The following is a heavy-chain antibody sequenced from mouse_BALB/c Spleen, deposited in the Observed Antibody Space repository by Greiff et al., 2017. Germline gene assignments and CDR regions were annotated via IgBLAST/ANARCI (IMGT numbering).Heavy chain of an antibody. CDR3: DGYDVGFAY. J-gene: IGHJ3*01. D-gene: IGHD2-2*01. V-gene: IGHV14-3*02. CDR1: GFNIKDTY. CDR2: IDPANGNT. Sequence: EVQLQQSGAELVKPGASVKLSCTASGFNIKDTYMHWVKQRPEQGLEWIGRIDPANGNTKYDPKFQGKATITADTSSNTAYLQLSSLTSEDTAVYYCDGYDVGFAYWGQGTLVTVSA.